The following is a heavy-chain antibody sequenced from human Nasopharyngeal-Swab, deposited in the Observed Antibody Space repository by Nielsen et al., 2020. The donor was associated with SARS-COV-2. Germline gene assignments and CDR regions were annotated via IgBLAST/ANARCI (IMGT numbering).Heavy chain of an antibody. CDR2: ISYDGSKK. D-gene: IGHD3-9*01. CDR1: GFTFSSYA. J-gene: IGHJ6*02. CDR3: ARGCVLTGPSCYYYGMDV. V-gene: IGHV3-30-3*01. Sequence: GESLKISCAASGFTFSSYAMHWVRQAPGKGLEWVAVISYDGSKKYYADSVKGRFTISRDNAKNSLYLQMNSLRAEDTAVYYCARGCVLTGPSCYYYGMDVWGQGTTVTVSS.